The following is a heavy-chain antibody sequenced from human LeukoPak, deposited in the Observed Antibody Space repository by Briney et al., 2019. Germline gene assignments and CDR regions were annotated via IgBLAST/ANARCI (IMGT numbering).Heavy chain of an antibody. CDR2: IYYSGST. J-gene: IGHJ6*03. Sequence: SETLSLTCTASGGSISSHYWSWIRQPPGKGLEWIGYIYYSGSTNYNPSLKSRVTISVDTSKNQFSLKLSSVTAADTAVYYCARIRPGYCSSTSCEYYYYYMDVWGKGTTVTVSS. CDR1: GGSISSHY. CDR3: ARIRPGYCSSTSCEYYYYYMDV. V-gene: IGHV4-59*11. D-gene: IGHD2-2*03.